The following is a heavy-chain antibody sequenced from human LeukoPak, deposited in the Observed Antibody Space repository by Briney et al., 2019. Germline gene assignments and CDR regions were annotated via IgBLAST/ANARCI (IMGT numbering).Heavy chain of an antibody. V-gene: IGHV3-30*04. J-gene: IGHJ3*02. D-gene: IGHD3-10*01. Sequence: GGSLRLSCAASGFTFSSYAMHWVRQAPGKGLEWVAVISYDGSNKYYADSVKGRFTISRDNSKNTLYLQMNSLRAEDTAVYYCPGFGAPGAFDIWGQGTMVTVSS. CDR3: PGFGAPGAFDI. CDR2: ISYDGSNK. CDR1: GFTFSSYA.